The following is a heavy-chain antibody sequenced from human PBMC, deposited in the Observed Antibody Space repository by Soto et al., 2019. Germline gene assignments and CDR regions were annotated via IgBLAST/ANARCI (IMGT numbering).Heavy chain of an antibody. J-gene: IGHJ6*03. CDR2: IYSSGTT. Sequence: QVQLQESGPGLVKPSETLSLSCTVSSGSISGYYWSWIRQPPGKGLEWIGSIYSSGTTYYNPSLKSRGTMSVDTSKIQFSLNLSSVTAADTAVYYCARQASYDSWDGRFYYNYYMDVWGKGTLVTVSS. D-gene: IGHD3-3*01. CDR1: SGSISGYY. V-gene: IGHV4-59*08. CDR3: ARQASYDSWDGRFYYNYYMDV.